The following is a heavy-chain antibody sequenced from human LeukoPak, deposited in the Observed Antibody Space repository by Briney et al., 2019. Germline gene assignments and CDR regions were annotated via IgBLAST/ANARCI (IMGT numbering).Heavy chain of an antibody. Sequence: GGSLRLSCAVWGVLFSSLLMRRPRQAPGKGLEWVANIKQDGSEKYYVDSVKGRFTTSRDNAKNSLYVQMNSLRAEDTAVYYCARDGYGVGFDYWGQGTLVTVSS. CDR2: IKQDGSEK. CDR3: ARDGYGVGFDY. CDR1: GVLFSSLL. D-gene: IGHD3-10*01. V-gene: IGHV3-7*01. J-gene: IGHJ4*02.